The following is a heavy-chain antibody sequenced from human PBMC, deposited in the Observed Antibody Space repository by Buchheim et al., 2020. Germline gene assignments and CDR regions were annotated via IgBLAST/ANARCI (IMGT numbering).Heavy chain of an antibody. Sequence: QVQLVQSGAEVKKPGSSVKVSCMTSGVIFSTYDGVSWVRQAPGQGLEWMGGIIPSFGSPSYAQKFHGRVTITADKSTSTVYLDLTSLRAEDTAVYFCARDGTSRRFFYYATDVWGQGT. J-gene: IGHJ6*02. CDR1: GVIFSTYD. CDR3: ARDGTSRRFFYYATDV. D-gene: IGHD1-14*01. V-gene: IGHV1-69*06. CDR2: IIPSFGSP.